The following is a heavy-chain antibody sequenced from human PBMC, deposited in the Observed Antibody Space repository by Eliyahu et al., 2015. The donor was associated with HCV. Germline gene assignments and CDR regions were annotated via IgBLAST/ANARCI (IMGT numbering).Heavy chain of an antibody. V-gene: IGHV3-49*04. J-gene: IGHJ4*02. CDR2: IRSKTNGGIV. CDR3: SRSGAFCGGDCSSGDY. CDR1: GFSXGXYA. Sequence: EMQLVESGGGLVQPGRSLRLSCTASGFSXGXYALSWVRQAPGKGXEXXGFIRSKTNGGIVQYAASVRGRFTISRDDSKSIAYLQLNSLKTEDTAVYFCSRSGAFCGGDCSSGDYWGQGTLVTVSS. D-gene: IGHD2-21*02.